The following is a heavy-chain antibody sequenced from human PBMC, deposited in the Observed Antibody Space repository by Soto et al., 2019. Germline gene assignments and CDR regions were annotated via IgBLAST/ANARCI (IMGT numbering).Heavy chain of an antibody. J-gene: IGHJ3*02. CDR2: FYHSGST. CDR1: NGSMDSRDHY. D-gene: IGHD3-22*01. Sequence: RSLTCTVSNGSMDSRDHYWSWIRQSPERGLEWIGHFYHSGSTYYNPSLRSRASISNDLSKNQFFLELSSVTGADTAVYYCARPLRRDHYDSSGDGASDSWRQGTRPTVAS. CDR3: ARPLRRDHYDSSGDGASDS. V-gene: IGHV4-30-4*01.